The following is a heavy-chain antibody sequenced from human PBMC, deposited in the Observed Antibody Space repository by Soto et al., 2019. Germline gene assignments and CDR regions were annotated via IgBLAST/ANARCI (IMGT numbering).Heavy chain of an antibody. D-gene: IGHD2-15*01. CDR1: GGSFSGYY. J-gene: IGHJ5*02. V-gene: IGHV4-34*01. Sequence: QVQLQQWGAGLLKPSETLSLTCAVYGGSFSGYYWSWIRQPPGKGLEWIGEINHSGRTNYNPSLKSRLSISVYTSKNQFSLKRGSVPAADTAVYYCARGMIAAGDRVNYNWFEPWGQGTPVTVSS. CDR3: ARGMIAAGDRVNYNWFEP. CDR2: INHSGRT.